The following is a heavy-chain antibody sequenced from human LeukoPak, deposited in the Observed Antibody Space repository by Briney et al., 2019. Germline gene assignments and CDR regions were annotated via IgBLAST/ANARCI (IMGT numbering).Heavy chain of an antibody. V-gene: IGHV3-21*04. Sequence: GGSLRLSCAASGFTFSSYSMNWVRQAPGKGLEWVSSIFPSGDEIHYADSVRGRFTIFRDNSKSTLSLQMNSLRAEDTAIYYCATYRQVLLPFEAWGQGTLVTVSS. D-gene: IGHD2-8*02. CDR1: GFTFSSYS. CDR2: IFPSGDEI. J-gene: IGHJ5*02. CDR3: ATYRQVLLPFEA.